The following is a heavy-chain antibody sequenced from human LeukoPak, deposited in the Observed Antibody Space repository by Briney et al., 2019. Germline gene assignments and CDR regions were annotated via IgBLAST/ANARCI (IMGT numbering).Heavy chain of an antibody. J-gene: IGHJ5*02. D-gene: IGHD3-3*02. V-gene: IGHV4-59*05. Sequence: SETLSLTCTVSGGSISSYYWSWIRQPPGKGLDWIGSIYYSGSTYYNPSLKSRVTISVDTSKNQFSLKLSSVTAADTAVYYCARPLRGIRREFDPWGQGTLVTVSS. CDR1: GGSISSYY. CDR3: ARPLRGIRREFDP. CDR2: IYYSGST.